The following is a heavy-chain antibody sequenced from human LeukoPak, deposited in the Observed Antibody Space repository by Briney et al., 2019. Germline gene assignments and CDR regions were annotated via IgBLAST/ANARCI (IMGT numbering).Heavy chain of an antibody. D-gene: IGHD3-22*01. CDR3: ARGGWNKFDY. V-gene: IGHV4-39*07. CDR1: GGSIRSSAYN. CDR2: IHYTGTT. Sequence: PSETLSLTCTVSGGSIRSSAYNWGWIRQPPGKGLEWIGSIHYTGTTYYNPSLKSRVTISLDTSKNQFSLKLSSVTAADTAVYYCARGGWNKFDYWGQGTLVTVSS. J-gene: IGHJ4*02.